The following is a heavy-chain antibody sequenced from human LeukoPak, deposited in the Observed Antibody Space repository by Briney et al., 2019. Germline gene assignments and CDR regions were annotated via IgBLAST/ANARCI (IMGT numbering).Heavy chain of an antibody. Sequence: GRSLRLSCAASGFTFSSYGMHWVRQAPGKGLEWVAVISYDGSNKYYADSVKGRFTISRDNSKNTLYLQMNSLRAEDTAVYYCAKQVPAAIHDAFDIWGQGTMVTVSS. CDR2: ISYDGSNK. CDR1: GFTFSSYG. J-gene: IGHJ3*02. D-gene: IGHD2-2*02. V-gene: IGHV3-30*18. CDR3: AKQVPAAIHDAFDI.